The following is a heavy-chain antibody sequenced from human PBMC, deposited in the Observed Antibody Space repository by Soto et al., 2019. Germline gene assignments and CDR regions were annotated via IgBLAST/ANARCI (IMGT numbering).Heavy chain of an antibody. CDR3: ARVGIIPFGGLIFDY. D-gene: IGHD3-16*01. Sequence: EVQLVESGGGLVQPGGSLRLSCAASGFTFSTYSMSWVRQAPGRGLEWVSYISSSSSPIYHADSVQGRFTISRDNAKNSLYLQMNRLRAEDTAVYYCARVGIIPFGGLIFDYWGQGTLVTVSS. V-gene: IGHV3-48*01. CDR2: ISSSSSPI. J-gene: IGHJ4*02. CDR1: GFTFSTYS.